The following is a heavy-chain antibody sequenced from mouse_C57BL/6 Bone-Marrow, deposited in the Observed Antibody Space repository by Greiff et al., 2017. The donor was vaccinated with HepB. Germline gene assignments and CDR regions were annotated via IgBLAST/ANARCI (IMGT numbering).Heavy chain of an antibody. CDR1: GFTFSSYA. D-gene: IGHD1-1*01. CDR2: ISSGGDYI. Sequence: EVNLVESGEGLVKPGGSLKLSCAASGFTFSSYAMSWVRQTPEKRLEWVAYISSGGDYIYYADTVKGRFTISRDNARNTLYLQMSSLKSEDTAMYYCTRGGPTVVAFDYWGQGTTLTVSS. J-gene: IGHJ2*01. V-gene: IGHV5-9-1*02. CDR3: TRGGPTVVAFDY.